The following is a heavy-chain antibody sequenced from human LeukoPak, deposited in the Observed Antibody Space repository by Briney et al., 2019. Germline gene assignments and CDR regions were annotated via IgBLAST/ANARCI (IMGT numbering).Heavy chain of an antibody. D-gene: IGHD6-19*01. V-gene: IGHV3-21*01. Sequence: GGSLRLSCAASGFTFSSYSMNWVRQAPGKGLEWVSSIRSSSSYIYYADSVKGRFTISRDNAKNSLYLQMNSLRAEDTAVYYCASESAGIAVFYWGQGTLVTVSS. CDR2: IRSSSSYI. J-gene: IGHJ4*02. CDR1: GFTFSSYS. CDR3: ASESAGIAVFY.